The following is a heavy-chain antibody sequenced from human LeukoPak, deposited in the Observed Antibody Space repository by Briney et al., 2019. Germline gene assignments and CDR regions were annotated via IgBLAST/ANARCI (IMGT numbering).Heavy chain of an antibody. J-gene: IGHJ4*02. D-gene: IGHD6-6*01. V-gene: IGHV4-59*01. CDR3: ARWGSIAVARFDY. CDR1: GGSISSYY. Sequence: SETLSLTCTVSGGSISSYYWSWIRQPPGKGLEWIGYIYYTGSTNYNPSLTSRVNISVDTSKNQFSLNLTSVTAADTAVYYCARWGSIAVARFDYWGQGTQVTVSS. CDR2: IYYTGST.